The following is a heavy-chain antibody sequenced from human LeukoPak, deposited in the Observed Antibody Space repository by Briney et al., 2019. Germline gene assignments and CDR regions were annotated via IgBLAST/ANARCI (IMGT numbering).Heavy chain of an antibody. CDR3: AKDVAAAGGRSDY. Sequence: PGRSLRLSCAASGFTFDDYAMHWVRQAPGKGLEWVSGISWNSGSIGYADSMKGRFTISRDNAKNSLYLQMNSLRAEDTALYYCAKDVAAAGGRSDYWGQGTLVTVSS. CDR1: GFTFDDYA. D-gene: IGHD6-13*01. CDR2: ISWNSGSI. J-gene: IGHJ4*02. V-gene: IGHV3-9*01.